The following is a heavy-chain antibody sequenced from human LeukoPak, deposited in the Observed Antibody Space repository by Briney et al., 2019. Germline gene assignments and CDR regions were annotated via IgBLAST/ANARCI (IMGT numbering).Heavy chain of an antibody. CDR3: ARAELYYDSSGYYFVD. CDR2: ISGSGGST. V-gene: IGHV3-23*01. CDR1: GFTFSSYA. Sequence: GGSLRLSCAASGFTFSSYAMSWVRQAPGKGLEWVSTISGSGGSTYYADSVKGRFTISRDNSKNTLYLQMNSLRAEDTAVYYCARAELYYDSSGYYFVDWGQGTLVTVSS. J-gene: IGHJ4*02. D-gene: IGHD3-22*01.